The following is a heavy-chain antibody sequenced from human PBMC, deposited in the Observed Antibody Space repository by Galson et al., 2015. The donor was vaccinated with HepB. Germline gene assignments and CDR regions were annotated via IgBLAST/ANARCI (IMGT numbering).Heavy chain of an antibody. V-gene: IGHV1-69*13. Sequence: SVKVSCKASGGTFSNYAFNWVRQAPGHGLEWMGAIIPMFDRANYAQKFQGRVRITADESTSTTFMEVISLRSEDTAVYYCARSQSAFDNHCFGPWGQGTLVTVSS. CDR3: ARSQSAFDNHCFGP. CDR1: GGTFSNYA. J-gene: IGHJ5*02. CDR2: IIPMFDRA. D-gene: IGHD3-9*01.